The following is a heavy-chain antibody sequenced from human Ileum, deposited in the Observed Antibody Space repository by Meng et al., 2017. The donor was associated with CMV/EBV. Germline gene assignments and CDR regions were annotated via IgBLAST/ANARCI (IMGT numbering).Heavy chain of an antibody. Sequence: LSCAASGFTFSSYAMHWVRQAPGKGLEWVALTSYDGNNQYYAESVKGRFTISRDNSKNTLYLQTNSLRAEDTAVYYCARSVKYYFDYWGQGTLVTVSS. CDR2: TSYDGNNQ. J-gene: IGHJ4*02. D-gene: IGHD3-16*02. CDR3: ARSVKYYFDY. CDR1: GFTFSSYA. V-gene: IGHV3-30-3*01.